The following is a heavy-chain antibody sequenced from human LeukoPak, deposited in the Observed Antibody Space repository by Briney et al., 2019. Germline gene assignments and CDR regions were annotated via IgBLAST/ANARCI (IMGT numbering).Heavy chain of an antibody. D-gene: IGHD3/OR15-3a*01. CDR1: GFTFSSYS. Sequence: PGGALRLSCAASGFTFSSYSMNSVRQAPGKGLEWVSYISGSSALRYYAESVKGRFTISRDNAKNSVFLQMNSLRAEDTALYYCVRDNWTDGLGAFDIWGQGTMVAVSS. V-gene: IGHV3-21*05. CDR2: ISGSSALR. CDR3: VRDNWTDGLGAFDI. J-gene: IGHJ3*02.